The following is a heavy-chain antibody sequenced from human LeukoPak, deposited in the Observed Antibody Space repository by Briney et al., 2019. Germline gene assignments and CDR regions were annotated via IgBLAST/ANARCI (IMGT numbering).Heavy chain of an antibody. CDR2: ISGSGGST. J-gene: IGHJ4*02. CDR3: AKDRGCSGGSCYRPFDY. D-gene: IGHD2-15*01. CDR1: GFTFSSYA. V-gene: IGHV3-23*01. Sequence: YPGGSLRLSCAASGFTFSSYAMSWVRQAPGKGLEWVSVISGSGGSTYYADSVKGRFTISRDNSKNTLYLQMNNLRAEGTAVYYCAKDRGCSGGSCYRPFDYWGQGTLVTVSS.